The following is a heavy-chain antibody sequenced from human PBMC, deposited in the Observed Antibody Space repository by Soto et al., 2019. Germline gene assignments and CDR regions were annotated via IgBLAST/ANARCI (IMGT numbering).Heavy chain of an antibody. J-gene: IGHJ4*02. V-gene: IGHV3-21*01. CDR3: ARDPSRLLWFGELLGEFDY. CDR1: GFTFSSYS. CDR2: ISSSSSYI. D-gene: IGHD3-10*01. Sequence: GGSLRLSCAASGFTFSSYSMNWVRQAPGKGLEWVSSISSSSSYIYYADSVKGRFTISRDNAKNSLYLQMNSLRAEDTAVYYCARDPSRLLWFGELLGEFDYWGQGTLVTVSS.